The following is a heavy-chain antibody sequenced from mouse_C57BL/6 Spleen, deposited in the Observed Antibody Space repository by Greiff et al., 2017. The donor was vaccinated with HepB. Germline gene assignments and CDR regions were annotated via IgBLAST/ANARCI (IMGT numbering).Heavy chain of an antibody. D-gene: IGHD2-4*01. V-gene: IGHV5-17*01. Sequence: EVHLVESGGGLVKPGGSLKLSCAASGFTFSDYGMHWVRQAPEKGLEWVAYISSGSSTIYYADTVKGRFTISRDNAKNTLFLQMTSLRSEDTAMYYCARIDGDYLYYYAMDYWGQGTSVTVSS. CDR2: ISSGSSTI. CDR3: ARIDGDYLYYYAMDY. J-gene: IGHJ4*01. CDR1: GFTFSDYG.